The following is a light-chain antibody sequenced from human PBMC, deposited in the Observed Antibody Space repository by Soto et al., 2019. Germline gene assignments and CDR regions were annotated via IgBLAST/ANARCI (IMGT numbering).Light chain of an antibody. CDR3: QQLHSYPLT. CDR1: QGIKTY. J-gene: IGKJ4*01. Sequence: DIQLTQSPSFLFASVGDRVSITCRASQGIKTYLAWYQQKPGKAPNVLIYAASNLHGGVPSRFSGSGSGTEFTLTISRLQPEYFVTYCCQQLHSYPLTFGGGTKVEIK. CDR2: AAS. V-gene: IGKV1-9*01.